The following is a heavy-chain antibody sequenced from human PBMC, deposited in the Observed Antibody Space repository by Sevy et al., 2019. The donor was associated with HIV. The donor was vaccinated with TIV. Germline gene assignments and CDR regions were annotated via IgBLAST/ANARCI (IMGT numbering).Heavy chain of an antibody. CDR1: GFTFSSYA. CDR3: VKLEDGYCSSTSCLDAFDI. V-gene: IGHV3-23*01. J-gene: IGHJ3*02. Sequence: GGSLRLSCAASGFTFSSYAMSWVRQAPGKGLEWVSAISGSGGSTYYADSVKGRFTISRDNSKNTLYLQMNSLRAEDTAVYYCVKLEDGYCSSTSCLDAFDIWGQGTMVTVSS. D-gene: IGHD2-2*01. CDR2: ISGSGGST.